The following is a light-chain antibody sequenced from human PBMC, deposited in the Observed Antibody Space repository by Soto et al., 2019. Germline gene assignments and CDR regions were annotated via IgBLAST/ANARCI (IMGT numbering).Light chain of an antibody. CDR2: EVS. CDR3: SSYTTGTTLRV. V-gene: IGLV2-14*03. CDR1: SSDVGGYNY. J-gene: IGLJ1*01. Sequence: QSVLPQPASVSGSPGQSINISCTGTSSDVGGYNYVSWYQQHPGKAPTVRIYEVSNRPSGVSSRFSGFKSGNTASLTISGLQAEDEADYYCSSYTTGTTLRVFGTGTKGTGL.